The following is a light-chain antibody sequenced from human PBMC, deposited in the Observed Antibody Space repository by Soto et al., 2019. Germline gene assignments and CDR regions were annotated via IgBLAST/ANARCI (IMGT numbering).Light chain of an antibody. V-gene: IGKV1-5*03. CDR1: QSIRVW. CDR3: QQYNTYPLT. CDR2: KAS. Sequence: DIQMTQSPSTLSASVGDRVTITCRASQSIRVWLAWYQQKPGKAPKLLIYKASTLESGVPSSFSGSGSGTEFTLTISSLQPDDFATYYCQQYNTYPLTFGGGTTVELK. J-gene: IGKJ4*01.